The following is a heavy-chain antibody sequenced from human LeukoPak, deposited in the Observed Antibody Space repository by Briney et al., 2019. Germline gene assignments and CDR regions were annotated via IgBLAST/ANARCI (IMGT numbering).Heavy chain of an antibody. CDR2: IYWDNDK. Sequence: SGPTLVKPTQTLTLTCTFSGFSLSTSGVGVGWIRQPPGKALEWLALIYWDNDKRYSPSLKSRLTITKDTSKNQVVLTMTNMDPVDTATYYCAHGLEGLYQLGAPYYFDYWGQGTLVTVSS. CDR1: GFSLSTSGVG. V-gene: IGHV2-5*02. CDR3: AHGLEGLYQLGAPYYFDY. J-gene: IGHJ4*02. D-gene: IGHD7-27*01.